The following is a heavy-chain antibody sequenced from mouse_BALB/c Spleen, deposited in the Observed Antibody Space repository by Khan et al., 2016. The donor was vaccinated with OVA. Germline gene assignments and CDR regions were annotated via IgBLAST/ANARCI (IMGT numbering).Heavy chain of an antibody. J-gene: IGHJ2*01. D-gene: IGHD1-1*01. V-gene: IGHV3-2*02. CDR1: GYSITSDYA. Sequence: EVQLQESGPGLVKPSQSLSLTCTVTGYSITSDYAWNWIRQFPGNKRERMAYITYRGSKGDNASLKSRPSAPRDTAKKKFFLQLNSVTTEDTATYYCARDYISSSLFFDPSGQVPPLTLSS. CDR3: ARDYISSSLFFDP. CDR2: ITYRGSK.